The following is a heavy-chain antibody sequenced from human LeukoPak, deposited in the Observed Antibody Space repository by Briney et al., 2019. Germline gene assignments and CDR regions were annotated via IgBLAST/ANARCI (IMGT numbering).Heavy chain of an antibody. Sequence: PGGSLRLSCAASGFTSSSYWMHWVRQAPGKGLVWVSRINSDGSSTSYADSVKGRFTISRDNAKNTLYLQMNSLRAEDTAVYYCARDRYQLLLGYYYYYGMDVWGKGTTVTVSS. CDR3: ARDRYQLLLGYYYYYGMDV. J-gene: IGHJ6*04. CDR2: INSDGSST. V-gene: IGHV3-74*01. D-gene: IGHD2-2*01. CDR1: GFTSSSYW.